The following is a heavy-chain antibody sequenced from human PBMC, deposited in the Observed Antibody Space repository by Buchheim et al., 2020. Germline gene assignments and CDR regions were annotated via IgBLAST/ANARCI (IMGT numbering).Heavy chain of an antibody. V-gene: IGHV3-7*01. J-gene: IGHJ4*02. CDR1: GFTFNSYW. CDR2: IKPDGGEK. D-gene: IGHD1-26*01. CDR3: AREIVYGRYSYFDY. Sequence: EVQLVESGGGLVQPGESLRLSCAASGFTFNSYWMSWVRQAPGKGLEWVANIKPDGGEKNYVDSVKGRFTISRDTAKNSLYLQMNSLRAEDTAVYYCAREIVYGRYSYFDYWGQGTL.